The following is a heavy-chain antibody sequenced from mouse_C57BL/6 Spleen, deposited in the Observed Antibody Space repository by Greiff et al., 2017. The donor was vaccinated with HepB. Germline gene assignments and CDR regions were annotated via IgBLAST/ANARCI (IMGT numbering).Heavy chain of an antibody. D-gene: IGHD2-1*01. V-gene: IGHV5-17*01. CDR2: ISSGSSTI. CDR3: ARPGNSYYYAMDY. J-gene: IGHJ4*01. Sequence: DVMLVESGGGLVKPGGSLKLSCAASGFTFSDYGMHWVRQAPEKGLEWVAYISSGSSTIYYADTVKGRFTISRDNAKNTLFLQMTSLRSEDTAMYYCARPGNSYYYAMDYWGQGTSVTVSS. CDR1: GFTFSDYG.